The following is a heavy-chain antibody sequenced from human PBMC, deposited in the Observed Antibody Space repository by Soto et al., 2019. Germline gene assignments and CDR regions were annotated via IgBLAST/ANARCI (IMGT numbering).Heavy chain of an antibody. CDR2: IYHSGST. Sequence: PSETLSLTCAVSGGSISSSNWWSWVRQPPGKGLEWIGEIYHSGSTNYNPSLKSRVTISVDKSKNQFSLKLSSVTAADTAVYYCASPGGYCSGGSCYHLVYWGQGTLVTVSS. J-gene: IGHJ4*02. CDR1: GGSISSSNW. D-gene: IGHD2-15*01. V-gene: IGHV4-4*02. CDR3: ASPGGYCSGGSCYHLVY.